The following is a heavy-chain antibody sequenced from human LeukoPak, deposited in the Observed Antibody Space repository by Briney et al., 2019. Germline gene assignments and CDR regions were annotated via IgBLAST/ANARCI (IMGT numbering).Heavy chain of an antibody. CDR1: GGSISSGGYY. D-gene: IGHD3-3*01. CDR3: ARATYDFPYYFDY. Sequence: PSETLSLTCTVSGGSISSGGYYWSWIRQHPGKGLEWLGYIYYSGSTYYNPSLKSRVTISVDTSKNQFSLKLSSVTAADTAVYYCARATYDFPYYFDYWGQGTLVTVSS. CDR2: IYYSGST. J-gene: IGHJ4*02. V-gene: IGHV4-31*03.